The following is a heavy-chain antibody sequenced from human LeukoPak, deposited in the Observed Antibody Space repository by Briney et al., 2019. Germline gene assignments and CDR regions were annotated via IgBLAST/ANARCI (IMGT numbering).Heavy chain of an antibody. V-gene: IGHV1-46*01. CDR1: GYTFTSYY. D-gene: IGHD3-22*01. CDR2: INPSGGST. Sequence: ASVKLSCKASGYTFTSYYMHWVRQAPGQGLEWMGIINPSGGSTSCAQKFQGRVTMTRDTSTSTVYLELSSLRSEDAAVYYCARVRRKYYYDSSGFDYWGQGTLVTVSS. CDR3: ARVRRKYYYDSSGFDY. J-gene: IGHJ4*02.